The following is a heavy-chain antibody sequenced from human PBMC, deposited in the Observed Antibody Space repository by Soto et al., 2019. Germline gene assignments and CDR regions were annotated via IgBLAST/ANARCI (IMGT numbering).Heavy chain of an antibody. Sequence: SQTLSLTCDISGDTVSSNTAAGNWIRQSPSRGLEWLGKTYYRSKWYYDYAISVMSRITISPDTSKNQFSLQLNSVTPEDSAVYYCARDLGGFFDYWGQGTLVTVSS. V-gene: IGHV6-1*01. CDR2: TYYRSKWYY. J-gene: IGHJ4*02. CDR1: GDTVSSNTAA. CDR3: ARDLGGFFDY.